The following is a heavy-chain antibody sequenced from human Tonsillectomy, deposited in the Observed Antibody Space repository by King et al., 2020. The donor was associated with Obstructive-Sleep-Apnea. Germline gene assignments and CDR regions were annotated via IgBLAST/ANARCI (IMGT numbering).Heavy chain of an antibody. CDR3: TRDQPPSYYYGMDV. CDR2: IRSKAYGGTT. V-gene: IGHV3-49*03. Sequence: EVQLVESGGGLVQPGRSLRLSCTASGFTFGDYAMSWFRQAPGKGLEWVGFIRSKAYGGTTEYAASVKGRFTISRDDSKSIAYLQMNSLKTEDTAVYYCTRDQPPSYYYGMDVWGQGTTVTVSS. J-gene: IGHJ6*02. CDR1: GFTFGDYA.